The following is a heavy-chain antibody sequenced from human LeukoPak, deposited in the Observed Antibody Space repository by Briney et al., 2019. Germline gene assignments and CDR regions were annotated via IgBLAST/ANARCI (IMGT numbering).Heavy chain of an antibody. J-gene: IGHJ6*02. CDR1: GFTFSSHG. D-gene: IGHD6-19*01. CDR3: AKRDNSGWYYLGV. V-gene: IGHV3-30*18. Sequence: PGGSLRLSCAASGFTFSSHGMHWVRQAPGKGLEWVAVISYDGRNEYYADSVKGRFTISRDNSNNTMYLQMNSLRAEDTAMYYCAKRDNSGWYYLGVWGQGTTVTVSS. CDR2: ISYDGRNE.